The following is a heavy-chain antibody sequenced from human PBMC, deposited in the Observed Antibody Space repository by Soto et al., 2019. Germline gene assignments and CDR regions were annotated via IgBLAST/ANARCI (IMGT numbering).Heavy chain of an antibody. CDR3: ARPGGCTNGVCYSHFDY. Sequence: PSETLSLTCTVSGGSINSSSYYWGWIRQPPGKGLEWIGSIYYSGSTYYNPSLKSRVTISVDTSKNQFSLKLSSVTAADTAVYYCARPGGCTNGVCYSHFDYWGQGTLVTVSS. J-gene: IGHJ4*02. CDR2: IYYSGST. CDR1: GGSINSSSYY. V-gene: IGHV4-39*01. D-gene: IGHD2-8*01.